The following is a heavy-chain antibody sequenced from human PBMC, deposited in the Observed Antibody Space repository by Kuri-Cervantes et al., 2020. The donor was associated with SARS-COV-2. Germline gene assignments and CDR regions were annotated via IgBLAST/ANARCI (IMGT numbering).Heavy chain of an antibody. V-gene: IGHV1-18*01. CDR3: ATGIAVGTQNWFDP. CDR2: ISAYNGNT. J-gene: IGHJ5*02. D-gene: IGHD6-19*01. CDR1: GYTFTSYG. Sequence: ASVKVSCKASGYTFTSYGISWVRQAPGQGLEWMGWISAYNGNTNYAQKLQGRVTMTTDTSTDTAYMELSSLRSEDTAVYYCATGIAVGTQNWFDPWGQGTLVTVSS.